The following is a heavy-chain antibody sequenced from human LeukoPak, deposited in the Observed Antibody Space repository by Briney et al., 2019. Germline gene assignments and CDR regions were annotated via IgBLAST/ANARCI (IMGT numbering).Heavy chain of an antibody. CDR3: ARDVGDIVTIPAAISVP. CDR1: GYTFSSYG. Sequence: GPSVKLSCKASGYTFSSYGISWVRQAPGQGLEWMGWITAYNGNTNYAQLVQGRVTMTTDTSTSTAHMELRSLRSDDTAMYYCARDVGDIVTIPAAISVPWGQGTLVTVSS. J-gene: IGHJ5*02. V-gene: IGHV1-18*01. CDR2: ITAYNGNT. D-gene: IGHD2-2*01.